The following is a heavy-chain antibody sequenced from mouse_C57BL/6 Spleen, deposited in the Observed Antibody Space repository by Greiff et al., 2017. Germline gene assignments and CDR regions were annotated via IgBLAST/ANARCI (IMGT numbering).Heavy chain of an antibody. V-gene: IGHV1-55*01. Sequence: QVQLQQPGAELVKPGASVKMSCKASGYTFTSYWITWVKQRPGQGLEWIGDIYPGSGSTNYNEKFKSKATLTVDTSSSTAYMQLSSLTSEDSAVYYCARKKAQATRDYAMDYWGQGTSVTVSS. CDR2: IYPGSGST. D-gene: IGHD3-2*02. CDR1: GYTFTSYW. CDR3: ARKKAQATRDYAMDY. J-gene: IGHJ4*01.